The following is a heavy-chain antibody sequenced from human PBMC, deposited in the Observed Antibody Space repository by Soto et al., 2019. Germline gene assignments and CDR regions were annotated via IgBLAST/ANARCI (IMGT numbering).Heavy chain of an antibody. CDR1: GFTFLSFT. Sequence: LRLSCAASGFTFLSFTMNWVRQAPGKGLEWVSTISSNSAYIYYTDALRGRFTISRDNAKNSLHLQMNSLRAEDTAVYYCTRDASRDSSARGWFDPWGPGTLVTVSS. V-gene: IGHV3-21*01. D-gene: IGHD6-13*01. CDR3: TRDASRDSSARGWFDP. J-gene: IGHJ5*02. CDR2: ISSNSAYI.